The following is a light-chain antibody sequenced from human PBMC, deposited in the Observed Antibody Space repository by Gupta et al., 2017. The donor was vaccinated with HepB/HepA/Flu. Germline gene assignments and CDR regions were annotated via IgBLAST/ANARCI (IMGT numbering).Light chain of an antibody. V-gene: IGLV3-21*04. CDR2: YDT. CDR1: NIGTKS. J-gene: IGLJ3*02. Sequence: SYVLTQPPSVSVALGKTARITCGGDNIGTKSVHWYQQKPGQAPFLVIYYDTDRPSGVPERISGSNSGNTATLTINMVEAGDEADYYCQVWDNTSDHQVFGGGTKLTV. CDR3: QVWDNTSDHQV.